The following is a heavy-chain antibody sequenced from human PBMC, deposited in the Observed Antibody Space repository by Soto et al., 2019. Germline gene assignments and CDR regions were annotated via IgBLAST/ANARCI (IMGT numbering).Heavy chain of an antibody. CDR1: GGSFSGYY. D-gene: IGHD2-2*01. V-gene: IGHV4-34*01. CDR2: ISHSGST. J-gene: IGHJ4*02. Sequence: QVQLQQWGAGLLKPSETLSLTCAVYGGSFSGYYWSWIRQPPGKGLEWSGEISHSGSTNYNPSPKSRVTISVDTSKNQFSLKLSSVTAADTAVYYCARVGGLGYCSSTSCYSPTLDYWGQGTLVTVSS. CDR3: ARVGGLGYCSSTSCYSPTLDY.